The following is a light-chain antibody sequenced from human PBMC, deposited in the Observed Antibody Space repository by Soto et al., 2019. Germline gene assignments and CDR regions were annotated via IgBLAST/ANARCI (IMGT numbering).Light chain of an antibody. CDR2: VAS. Sequence: DIQLTQSPSFLSASVGDRVTITCRASQGISSYLAWYQQEPGKAPKLLIYVASTLQSGVPSRFSGSGSGTEFTLTISSLQPEDFAVYYCQQYGSSPWTFGQGTKVEIK. J-gene: IGKJ1*01. V-gene: IGKV1-9*01. CDR1: QGISSY. CDR3: QQYGSSPWT.